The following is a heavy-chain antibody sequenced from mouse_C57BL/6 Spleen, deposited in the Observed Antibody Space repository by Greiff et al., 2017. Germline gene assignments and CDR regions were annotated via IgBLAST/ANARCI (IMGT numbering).Heavy chain of an antibody. D-gene: IGHD1-1*01. J-gene: IGHJ2*01. V-gene: IGHV1-81*01. CDR1: GYTFTSYG. CDR3: ARSITTVGYFDY. Sequence: VQLQQSGAELARPGASVKLSCKASGYTFTSYGISWVKQRTGQGLEWIGEIYPRSGNTYYNEKFKGKATLTADKSSSTAYMELRSMTAEDSAVYFCARSITTVGYFDYWGQGTTLTVSS. CDR2: IYPRSGNT.